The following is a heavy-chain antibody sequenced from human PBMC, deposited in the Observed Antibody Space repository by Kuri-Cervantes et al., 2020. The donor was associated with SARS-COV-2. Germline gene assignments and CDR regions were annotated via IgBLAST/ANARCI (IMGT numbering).Heavy chain of an antibody. V-gene: IGHV1-2*02. CDR3: ARDTQLYYDFWSGYYNWFDP. CDR1: GYTFTGYY. D-gene: IGHD3-3*01. Sequence: ASVKVTCKASGYTFTGYYMHWVRQAPGQGLEWRGWINPNSGGTNYAQKFQGRVTMTRDTSITTAYMELSRLRSDDAAVYYCARDTQLYYDFWSGYYNWFDPWGQGTLVTVSS. J-gene: IGHJ5*02. CDR2: INPNSGGT.